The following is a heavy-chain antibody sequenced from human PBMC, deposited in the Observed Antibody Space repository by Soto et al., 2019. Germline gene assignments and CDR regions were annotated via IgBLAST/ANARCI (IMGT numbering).Heavy chain of an antibody. CDR1: GGSISSYY. J-gene: IGHJ4*02. Sequence: SETLSLTCTVSGGSISSYYWSWIRQPPGKGLEWIGYIYYSGSTNYNPSLKSRVTISVDTSKNQFSLKLSSVTAADTAVYYCAGVSSGDGYNPLQYYFDYWGQGTLVTVS. V-gene: IGHV4-59*01. CDR2: IYYSGST. D-gene: IGHD5-12*01. CDR3: AGVSSGDGYNPLQYYFDY.